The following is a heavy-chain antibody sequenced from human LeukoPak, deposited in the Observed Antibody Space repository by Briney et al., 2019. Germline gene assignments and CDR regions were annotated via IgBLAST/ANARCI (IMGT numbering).Heavy chain of an antibody. J-gene: IGHJ4*02. Sequence: TGGSLRLSCAGSGFIFNNYAMHWVRQPPGKGLEWVSGISWNSGTIDYADSVRGRFTISRDNAKNSLYLQMGSLRVEDTAFYYCAKDNRRHYTSGPNPDSLHWGQGALVTVSS. CDR2: ISWNSGTI. V-gene: IGHV3-9*01. CDR1: GFIFNNYA. CDR3: AKDNRRHYTSGPNPDSLH. D-gene: IGHD6-19*01.